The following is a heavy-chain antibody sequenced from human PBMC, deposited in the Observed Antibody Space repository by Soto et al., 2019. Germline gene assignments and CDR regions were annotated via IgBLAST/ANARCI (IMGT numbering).Heavy chain of an antibody. Sequence: EVQLLESGGGLVQPGGSLRLSCAASGFTFSSYAMSWVRQAPGKGLEWVSAISGSGGSTYYADSVKGRFTISRDNSKNTLYLQMNSLRAEDTAVYYCAEVGMVRGLGYYYYGMDVWGQGTTVTVSS. CDR2: ISGSGGST. D-gene: IGHD3-10*01. J-gene: IGHJ6*02. V-gene: IGHV3-23*01. CDR3: AEVGMVRGLGYYYYGMDV. CDR1: GFTFSSYA.